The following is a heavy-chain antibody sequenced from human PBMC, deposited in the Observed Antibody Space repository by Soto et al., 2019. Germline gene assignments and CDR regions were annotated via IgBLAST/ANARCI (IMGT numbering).Heavy chain of an antibody. D-gene: IGHD1-7*01. CDR1: GYTFTSYG. CDR3: ARVERYNWHYEWFDS. CDR2: ISAYNGNT. V-gene: IGHV1-18*01. Sequence: GASVKVSCKASGYTFTSYGISWVRQAPGQGLEWMGWISAYNGNTNYAQKLQGRVTMTTDTSTSTAYMELRSLRSDDTAVYYCARVERYNWHYEWFDSWGQGTLVTVSS. J-gene: IGHJ5*01.